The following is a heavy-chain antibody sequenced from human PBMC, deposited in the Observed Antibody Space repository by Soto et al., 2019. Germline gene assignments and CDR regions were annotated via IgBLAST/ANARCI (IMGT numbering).Heavy chain of an antibody. J-gene: IGHJ6*02. Sequence: SQTLSRTCFLSGDSNNNTYWWSWKRQAPEQGLECTGEIYHTGGRSYMPSLRGRITLSVDTFKNHFCLKLTSVTAAETAVYYCERSVYWTTAHCCDDFKYYNIDVWGQGTAATVSS. CDR2: IYHTGGR. D-gene: IGHD2-21*02. CDR1: GDSNNNTYW. V-gene: IGHV4-4*02. CDR3: ERSVYWTTAHCCDDFKYYNIDV.